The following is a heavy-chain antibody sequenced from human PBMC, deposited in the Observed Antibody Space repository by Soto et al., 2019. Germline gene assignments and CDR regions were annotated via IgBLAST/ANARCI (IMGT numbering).Heavy chain of an antibody. CDR2: IYYSGST. J-gene: IGHJ4*02. CDR1: GGSISSGDYY. V-gene: IGHV4-30-4*01. CDR3: ARLRTPYPRLDY. Sequence: PSETLSLTCTVSGGSISSGDYYWSWIRQPPGKGLEWIGYIYYSGSTYYNPSLKSRVTISVDTSKNQFSLKLSSVTAADTAVYYCARLRTPYPRLDYWGQGTLVTVSS.